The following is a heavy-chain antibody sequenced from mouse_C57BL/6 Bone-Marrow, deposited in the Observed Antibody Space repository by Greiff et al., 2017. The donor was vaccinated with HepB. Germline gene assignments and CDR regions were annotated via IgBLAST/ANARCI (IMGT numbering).Heavy chain of an antibody. CDR2: IYPRSGNT. CDR3: ARPLITTDWYFDV. V-gene: IGHV1-81*01. Sequence: VQLQQSGAELARPGASVKLSCKASGYTFTSYGISWVKQRTGQGLEWIGEIYPRSGNTYYNEKFKGKATLTADKSSSTAYMELRSLTSEDSAVYFCARPLITTDWYFDVWGTGTTVTVAS. CDR1: GYTFTSYG. D-gene: IGHD1-1*01. J-gene: IGHJ1*03.